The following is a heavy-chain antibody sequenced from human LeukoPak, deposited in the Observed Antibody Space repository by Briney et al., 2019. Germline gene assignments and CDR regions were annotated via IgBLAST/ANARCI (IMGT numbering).Heavy chain of an antibody. CDR3: ARANDYIDY. CDR2: IRGSSTFI. Sequence: GGSLRLSCAASEFTFSRYTMNWVRQAPGKGLEWVSSIRGSSTFIYYSDSVRGRFTISRDNAENSLYLQMSSLRVEDTAVYYCARANDYIDYWGQGVLVAVSS. V-gene: IGHV3-21*01. J-gene: IGHJ4*02. CDR1: EFTFSRYT.